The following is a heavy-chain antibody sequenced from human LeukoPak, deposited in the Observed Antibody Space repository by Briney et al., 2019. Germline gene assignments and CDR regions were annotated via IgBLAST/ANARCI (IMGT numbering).Heavy chain of an antibody. Sequence: GGSLRLSCAASGFTFNNYGMSWVRQAPGKGLEWVSGISGSGVTTYFADSVKGRFTISRDHSKNTLHLQMDSLRAEDTAVYYCARVHDTSGPYWYFDLWGRGTLVTVSS. V-gene: IGHV3-23*01. D-gene: IGHD6-19*01. J-gene: IGHJ2*01. CDR2: ISGSGVTT. CDR1: GFTFNNYG. CDR3: ARVHDTSGPYWYFDL.